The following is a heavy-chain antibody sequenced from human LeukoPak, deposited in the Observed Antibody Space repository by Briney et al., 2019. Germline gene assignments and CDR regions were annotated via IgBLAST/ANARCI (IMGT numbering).Heavy chain of an antibody. CDR3: ARVARSGSSLGAFDI. J-gene: IGHJ3*02. CDR1: GYTFTSYG. V-gene: IGHV1-18*01. D-gene: IGHD1-26*01. Sequence: ASVKVSCKASGYTFTSYGISWVRQAPGQGLEWMGWISGYNDNKNYAQKFQGRVTMTTETSTSTAYMELRSLRSDDTAVYYCARVARSGSSLGAFDIWGQGTMVTVSS. CDR2: ISGYNDNK.